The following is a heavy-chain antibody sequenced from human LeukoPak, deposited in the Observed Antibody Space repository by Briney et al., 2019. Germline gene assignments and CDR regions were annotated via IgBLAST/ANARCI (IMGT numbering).Heavy chain of an antibody. D-gene: IGHD2-15*01. V-gene: IGHV3-66*01. CDR3: ARGLVVAAPKGDRYYYGMDV. CDR1: GFTVSSNY. J-gene: IGHJ6*02. Sequence: QPGGSLRLSCAASGFTVSSNYMSWVRQAPGKRLEWVSVIYSGGSTYYADSVKGRFTISRDNSKNTLYLQMNSLRAEDTAVYYCARGLVVAAPKGDRYYYGMDVWGQGTTVTVSS. CDR2: IYSGGST.